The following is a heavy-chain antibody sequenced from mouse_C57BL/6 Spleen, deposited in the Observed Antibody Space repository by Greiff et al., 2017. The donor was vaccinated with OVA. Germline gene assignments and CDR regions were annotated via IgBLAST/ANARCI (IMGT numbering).Heavy chain of an antibody. D-gene: IGHD2-3*01. Sequence: VQLKASGAELVRPGASVKLSCTASGFNIKDDYMHWVKQRPEQGLEWIGWIDPENGDTEYASKFQGKATITADTSSNTAYLQLSSLTSEDTAVYYCTTHDGYYQYFDVWGTGTTVTVSS. CDR2: IDPENGDT. CDR1: GFNIKDDY. CDR3: TTHDGYYQYFDV. J-gene: IGHJ1*03. V-gene: IGHV14-4*01.